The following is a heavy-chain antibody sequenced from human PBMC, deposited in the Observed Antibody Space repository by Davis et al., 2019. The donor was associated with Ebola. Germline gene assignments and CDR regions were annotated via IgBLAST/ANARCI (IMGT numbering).Heavy chain of an antibody. CDR1: GGSVSSYH. V-gene: IGHV4-59*02. CDR3: ARGGGGNGYVL. Sequence: MPAGSLRLSCTVSGGSVSSYHWSWIRQPPGQGLDWIGYISYSGSTNYNPSFKSRVTISIDASRNQFSLRLSSVTAADTAVYFCARGGGGNGYVLWGQGTLVTVSS. D-gene: IGHD5-18*01. CDR2: ISYSGST. J-gene: IGHJ4*02.